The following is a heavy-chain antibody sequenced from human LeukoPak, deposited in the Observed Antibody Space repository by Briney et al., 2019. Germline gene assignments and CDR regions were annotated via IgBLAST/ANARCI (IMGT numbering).Heavy chain of an antibody. CDR1: GFTFSSYA. Sequence: PGRSLRLSCAASGFTFSSYAMHWVRQAPGKGLEWVAVISYDGSNKYYADSVKGRFTISRDNSKNTLYLQMNSLRAEDTAVYYCARARHSSGSPFDYWGQGTLVTVSS. CDR2: ISYDGSNK. J-gene: IGHJ4*02. CDR3: ARARHSSGSPFDY. V-gene: IGHV3-30-3*01. D-gene: IGHD3-22*01.